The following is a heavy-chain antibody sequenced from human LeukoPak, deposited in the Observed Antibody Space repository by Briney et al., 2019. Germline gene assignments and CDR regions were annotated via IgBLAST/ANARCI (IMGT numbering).Heavy chain of an antibody. V-gene: IGHV3-30*04. CDR1: GFTFSSYA. CDR2: ISYDGSNK. Sequence: GGSLRLSCAASGFTFSSYAMHWVRQAPGKGLEWVAVISYDGSNKYYADSVKGRFTISRDNSKNTLYLQMNSLRAEDTAVYYCAKDRSRELLQFDYWGQGTLVTVSS. CDR3: AKDRSRELLQFDY. J-gene: IGHJ4*02. D-gene: IGHD2-15*01.